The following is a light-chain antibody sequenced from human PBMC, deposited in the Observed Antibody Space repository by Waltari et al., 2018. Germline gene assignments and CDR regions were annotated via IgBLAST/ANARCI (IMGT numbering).Light chain of an antibody. CDR1: SSDVGGYNL. CDR2: DVS. V-gene: IGLV2-14*01. J-gene: IGLJ2*01. CDR3: SAYTTSSTVL. Sequence: QSALTQPASVSGSPGQSITISCTVTSSDVGGYNLVSWYQQHPGKAPKLMIYDVSKRPSGVSNRFSGSKAGNTASLTISGLQTEDEADYYCSAYTTSSTVLFGGGTKLTVL.